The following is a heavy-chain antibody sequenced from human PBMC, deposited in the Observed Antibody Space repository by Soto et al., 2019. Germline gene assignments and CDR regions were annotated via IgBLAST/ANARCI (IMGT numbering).Heavy chain of an antibody. CDR2: IKQDGSEI. J-gene: IGHJ5*02. Sequence: PGGSLRLSCEASGFMFSSYWMSWVRQAPGQGLEWVANIKQDGSEIHYVESVEGRFTIFRDNARRSLFLQMSSLRAEDTAVYFCATYSGSYFPVGHDRWGQGTLVVVSS. D-gene: IGHD3-10*01. CDR1: GFMFSSYW. CDR3: ATYSGSYFPVGHDR. V-gene: IGHV3-7*01.